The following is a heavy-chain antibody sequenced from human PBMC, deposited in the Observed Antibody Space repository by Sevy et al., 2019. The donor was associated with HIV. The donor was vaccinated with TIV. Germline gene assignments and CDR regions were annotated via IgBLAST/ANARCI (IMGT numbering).Heavy chain of an antibody. Sequence: GGSLRLSCTASGFIFSTYAMTWVRQAPGKGLEWVSAMSGSGGSTYYADSLKGRFTIFRDNSKNTMYLQMNNLRAEDTAVYYCAKGDSTFYGLDVWGQGTTVTVSS. CDR1: GFIFSTYA. V-gene: IGHV3-23*01. CDR3: AKGDSTFYGLDV. D-gene: IGHD6-13*01. CDR2: MSGSGGST. J-gene: IGHJ6*02.